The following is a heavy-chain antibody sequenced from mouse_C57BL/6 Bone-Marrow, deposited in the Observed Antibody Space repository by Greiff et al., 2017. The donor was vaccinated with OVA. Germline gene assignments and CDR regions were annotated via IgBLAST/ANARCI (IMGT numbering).Heavy chain of an antibody. V-gene: IGHV14-4*01. D-gene: IGHD2-3*01. Sequence: VQLQQSGAELVRPGASVKLSCTASGFTITDDYMNWVKQRPEQGLEWIGWIDPENGDTEYASKFQGKATITADTSSNTAYLQLSSLKSEDTAVYYCTTDGSYGGQGTLVTVSA. CDR2: IDPENGDT. CDR3: TTDGSY. CDR1: GFTITDDY. J-gene: IGHJ3*01.